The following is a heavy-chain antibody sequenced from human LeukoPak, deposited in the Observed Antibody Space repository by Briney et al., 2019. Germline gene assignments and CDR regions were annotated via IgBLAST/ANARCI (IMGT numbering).Heavy chain of an antibody. V-gene: IGHV3-23*01. Sequence: GGSLRLSCAASGFILRSYAMSWVRQAPGKRLEWVSAISGSGGSTYYADSVRGRFTISRDNSKNTLYVQMNSLRVEDTAVYYCAKGSIAAHDAKTTLDYWGQGTLVTVSS. D-gene: IGHD6-13*01. CDR1: GFILRSYA. CDR3: AKGSIAAHDAKTTLDY. J-gene: IGHJ4*02. CDR2: ISGSGGST.